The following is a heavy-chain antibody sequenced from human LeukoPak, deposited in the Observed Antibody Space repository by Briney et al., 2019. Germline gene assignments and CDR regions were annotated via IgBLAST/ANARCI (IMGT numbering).Heavy chain of an antibody. Sequence: GAMGGCLGLGGRRTPRKRLEWIGYIYTRGSTNYNPSLESRVTISVDTSKNQFSLDLSSVTAADTAVYYCARQKCTSASCLTKDAFDIWGQGTMVTVSS. V-gene: IGHV4-4*09. CDR1: GAMGGCL. J-gene: IGHJ3*02. CDR2: IYTRGST. D-gene: IGHD2-2*01. CDR3: ARQKCTSASCLTKDAFDI.